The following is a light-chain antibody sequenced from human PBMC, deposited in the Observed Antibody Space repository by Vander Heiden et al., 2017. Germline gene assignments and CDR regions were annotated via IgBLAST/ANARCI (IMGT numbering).Light chain of an antibody. CDR3: QSYDSSNRWV. CDR2: EDN. V-gene: IGLV6-57*01. CDR1: RGSIASNF. Sequence: NFMLTPPHSVSASPGKTVTISCTRSRGSIASNFEQWYQQRPGSSPPTVIYEDNQRPSAVPDRFSGSIDSASNAASLTISGLRTEEEADYYCQSYDSSNRWVFGGGTKLTVL. J-gene: IGLJ3*02.